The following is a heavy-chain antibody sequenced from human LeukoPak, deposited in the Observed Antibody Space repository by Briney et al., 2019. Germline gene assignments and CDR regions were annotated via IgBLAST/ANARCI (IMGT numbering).Heavy chain of an antibody. V-gene: IGHV3-74*01. J-gene: IGHJ4*02. CDR2: INNDGSNT. D-gene: IGHD6-19*01. CDR1: GFTFSYYW. CDR3: AGGRYSSVWY. Sequence: GGSLRLSCAASGFTFSYYWMHWVRQAPGKGLVWVSRINNDGSNTNYADSVKGRFTISRDNAKNTLYLQMDSLRAEDTAVYYCAGGRYSSVWYWGQGTLVTVSS.